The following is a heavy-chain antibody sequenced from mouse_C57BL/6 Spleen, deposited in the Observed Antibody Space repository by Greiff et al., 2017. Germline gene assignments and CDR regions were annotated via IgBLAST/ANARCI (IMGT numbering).Heavy chain of an antibody. Sequence: QVQLQQPGAELVKPGASVKLSCKASGYTFTSYWMHWVKQRPGQGLEWIGMIHPNSGSTNYNEKLKSKATLTVDKSSSTAYMQLSSLTSEDSAVYYCAKLGRGGGYWGQGTTLTVSS. V-gene: IGHV1-64*01. CDR3: AKLGRGGGY. CDR2: IHPNSGST. J-gene: IGHJ2*01. CDR1: GYTFTSYW. D-gene: IGHD4-1*01.